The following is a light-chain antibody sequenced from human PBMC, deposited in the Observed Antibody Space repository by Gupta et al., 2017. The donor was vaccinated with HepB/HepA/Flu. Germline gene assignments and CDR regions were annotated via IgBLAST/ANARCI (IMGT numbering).Light chain of an antibody. Sequence: DIHMTQSPSSLSASVGDRATITCQASQDISNYLNWYQQRPGKAPKLLIYAASILETGVPSRFSGGGSGTDFSFTITSLQPEDISTYYCQQDDNFPLTFGGGTKLEIK. CDR1: QDISNY. CDR2: AAS. CDR3: QQDDNFPLT. V-gene: IGKV1-33*01. J-gene: IGKJ4*01.